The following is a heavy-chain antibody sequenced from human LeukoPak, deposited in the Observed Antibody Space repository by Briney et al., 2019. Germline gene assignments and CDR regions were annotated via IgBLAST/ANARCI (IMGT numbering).Heavy chain of an antibody. CDR2: VNSDGNAT. CDR3: AREDYGDYFDY. CDR1: GFTFINYW. V-gene: IGHV3-74*01. J-gene: IGHJ4*02. Sequence: PGGSLRLSCAASGFTFINYWMHWVRQAPGKGLVWVSRVNSDGNATSYADSVKGRFTISRDNAKNTLYLQMHSLRAEDTAVYYCAREDYGDYFDYWGQGTLVTVSS. D-gene: IGHD4-17*01.